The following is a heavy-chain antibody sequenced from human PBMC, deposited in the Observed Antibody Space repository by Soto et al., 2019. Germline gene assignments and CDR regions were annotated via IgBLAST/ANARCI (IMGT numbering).Heavy chain of an antibody. V-gene: IGHV4-59*08. CDR3: GRSEPIEGYCSGGSCSYFDY. D-gene: IGHD2-15*01. Sequence: PSETLSLTCTVSGGSISSYYWSWIRQPPGKGLEWIGYIYYSGSTNYNPSLKSRVTISVDTSKNQFSLKLSSVTAADTAVYYCGRSEPIEGYCSGGSCSYFDYWGQGTLVTVSS. CDR1: GGSISSYY. CDR2: IYYSGST. J-gene: IGHJ4*02.